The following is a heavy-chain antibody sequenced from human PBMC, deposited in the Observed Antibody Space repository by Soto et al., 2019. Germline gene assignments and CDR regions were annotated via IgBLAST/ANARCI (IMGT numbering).Heavy chain of an antibody. V-gene: IGHV6-1*01. CDR2: TYYRSKWYN. CDR1: GNSVSSNSAA. J-gene: IGHJ6*02. CDR3: AGVASFRDMDV. D-gene: IGHD2-21*01. Sequence: SQTLSLTCVISGNSVSSNSAAWIWIRQSPSRGLEWLGRTYYRSKWYNDYAVSVKSRITINPDTSKNQFSLHLDSVIPEDTAVYFCAGVASFRDMDVWGQGTPLIVSS.